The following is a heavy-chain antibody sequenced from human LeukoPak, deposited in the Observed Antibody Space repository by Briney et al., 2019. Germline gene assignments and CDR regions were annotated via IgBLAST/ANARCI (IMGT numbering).Heavy chain of an antibody. CDR2: TYYRSKWHN. J-gene: IGHJ3*02. CDR3: ARDADEVDTFDI. Sequence: SLTLSLTCAISGDSVSSNSAAWNWIRQSPSRGLEWLGRTYYRSKWHNDYSVSVKSRITINPDTSKNQFSLQLNSVTPEDTAIYYCARDADEVDTFDIWGQGTMVTVSS. V-gene: IGHV6-1*01. CDR1: GDSVSSNSAA.